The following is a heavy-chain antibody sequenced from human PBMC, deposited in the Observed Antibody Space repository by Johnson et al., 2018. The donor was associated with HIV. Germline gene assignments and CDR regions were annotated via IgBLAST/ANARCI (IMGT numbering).Heavy chain of an antibody. CDR2: ISGSGGST. CDR1: GFTFITYA. CDR3: AWDYYDSSGAFDI. D-gene: IGHD3-22*01. Sequence: VQLVESGGGLVQPGGSLRLSCAASGFTFITYAMSWVRQAPGKGLEWVSAISGSGGSTYYADSVKGRFTISRDTSKNTLYLQMNSLRAEDTAVYYCAWDYYDSSGAFDIWGQGTMVTVSS. V-gene: IGHV3-23*04. J-gene: IGHJ3*02.